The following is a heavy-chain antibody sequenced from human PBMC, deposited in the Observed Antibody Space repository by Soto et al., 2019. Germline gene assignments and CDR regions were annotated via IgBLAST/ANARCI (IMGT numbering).Heavy chain of an antibody. CDR2: ISAYNGNT. J-gene: IGHJ5*02. D-gene: IGHD2-2*01. V-gene: IGHV1-18*01. CDR3: ARDYCSRTSCGENWFDP. Sequence: ASVKVSCKASGYTFTSYGISWVRQAPGQGLEWMGWISAYNGNTNYAQKLQGRVTMTTDTSTSTAYMELRSLRSDDTAVYYCARDYCSRTSCGENWFDPWGQGTLGISPQ. CDR1: GYTFTSYG.